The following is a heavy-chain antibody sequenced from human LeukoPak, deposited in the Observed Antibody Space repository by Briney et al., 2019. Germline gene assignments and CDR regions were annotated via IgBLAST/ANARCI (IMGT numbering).Heavy chain of an antibody. CDR2: INPSGGGT. Sequence: ASVKVSCKASGYTFTNYYMHWVRHAPGQGLEWMGIINPSGGGTSYAQKFQGRVTMTRDTSTSTVYMELSSLRSEDTAVYYCARVIPGGYASGSYNFDYWGQGTLVTVSS. CDR1: GYTFTNYY. J-gene: IGHJ4*02. CDR3: ARVIPGGYASGSYNFDY. V-gene: IGHV1-46*01. D-gene: IGHD3-10*01.